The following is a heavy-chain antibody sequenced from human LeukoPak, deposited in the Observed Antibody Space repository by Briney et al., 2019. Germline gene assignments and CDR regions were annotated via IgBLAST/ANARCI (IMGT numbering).Heavy chain of an antibody. CDR1: GGSISSYY. CDR3: ARQGDGSSWGSDY. D-gene: IGHD6-13*01. CDR2: IYYSGST. V-gene: IGHV4-59*08. Sequence: SETLSLTCTVPGGSISSYYWSWIRQPPGKGLEWIGYIYYSGSTNYNPSLKSRVTISVDTSKNQFSLKLSSVTAADTAVYYCARQGDGSSWGSDYWGQGTLVTVSS. J-gene: IGHJ4*02.